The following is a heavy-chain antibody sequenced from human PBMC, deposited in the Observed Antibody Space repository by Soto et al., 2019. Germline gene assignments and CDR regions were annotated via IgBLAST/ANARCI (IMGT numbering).Heavy chain of an antibody. Sequence: GGSLRLSCAASGFTFSSYAMSWVRQAPGKGLEWVSAISGSGGDTCYADSVQGRFTISRDNSKNTLYLQMSSLRAEDTAVYYCAKHYCGSSTTCFDAFDFWGQGTMVTVSS. J-gene: IGHJ3*01. CDR2: ISGSGGDT. V-gene: IGHV3-23*01. CDR1: GFTFSSYA. D-gene: IGHD2-2*01. CDR3: AKHYCGSSTTCFDAFDF.